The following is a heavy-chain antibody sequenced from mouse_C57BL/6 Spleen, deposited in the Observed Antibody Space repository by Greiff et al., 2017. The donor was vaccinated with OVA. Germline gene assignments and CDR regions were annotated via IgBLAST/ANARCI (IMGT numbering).Heavy chain of an antibody. D-gene: IGHD1-1*01. CDR2: INPNNGGT. V-gene: IGHV1-22*01. CDR1: GYTFTDYN. Sequence: EVQLQQSGPELVKPGASVKMSCKASGYTFTDYNMHWVKQSHGKSLEWIGYINPNNGGTSYNQKFKGKATLTVNKSSSTAYMELRSLTSEDSAVYYCARWYYYGSSYLYGGQGTTLTVSS. CDR3: ARWYYYGSSYLY. J-gene: IGHJ2*01.